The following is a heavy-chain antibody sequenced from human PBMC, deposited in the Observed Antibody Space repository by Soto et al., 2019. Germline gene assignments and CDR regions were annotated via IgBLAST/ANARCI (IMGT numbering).Heavy chain of an antibody. V-gene: IGHV3-33*01. CDR2: IWFDGSKQ. CDR1: GFTFTNHG. Sequence: QVQLVESGGGVVQPGRSLRLSCVASGFTFTNHGWHWVRQAPGKGLEWVAMIWFDGSKQYYADSVKGRFTISRDDSKNTFYLQMNSLSTEDTAVYYCARARSATGSHAGWFDPWGQGTLVTVSS. CDR3: ARARSATGSHAGWFDP. D-gene: IGHD3-10*01. J-gene: IGHJ5*02.